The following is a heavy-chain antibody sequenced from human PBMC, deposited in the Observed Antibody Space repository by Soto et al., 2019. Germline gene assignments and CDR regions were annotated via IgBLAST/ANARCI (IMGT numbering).Heavy chain of an antibody. D-gene: IGHD3-10*01. CDR3: RSHYASGTKDNYFEP. CDR1: GGTLNTYT. J-gene: IGHJ5*02. Sequence: QVQLVQSGPQVKKPGSSVKVSCKASGGTLNTYTISWVRQAPRQGFEWMGRIIPALGIPNYAQKFQGRVTMTADKSTNTAYMELTSLRSVDSALYSCRSHYASGTKDNYFEPWGQGTLVTVSS. V-gene: IGHV1-69*02. CDR2: IIPALGIP.